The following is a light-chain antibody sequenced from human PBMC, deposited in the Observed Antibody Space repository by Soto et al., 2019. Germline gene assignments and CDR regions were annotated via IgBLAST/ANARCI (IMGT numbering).Light chain of an antibody. CDR2: LGD. Sequence: QAVLTQPPSASATPGQPAKFLSSGRPPKNGTFYVSWYHHPPGTAPKHLFYLGDQGASGVSDRFSGSKSGTSASLAINGLRSDDEADYYCAAWDDNLNSYVFGSGTKLTVL. CDR1: PPKNGTFY. V-gene: IGLV1-47*02. J-gene: IGLJ1*01. CDR3: AAWDDNLNSYV.